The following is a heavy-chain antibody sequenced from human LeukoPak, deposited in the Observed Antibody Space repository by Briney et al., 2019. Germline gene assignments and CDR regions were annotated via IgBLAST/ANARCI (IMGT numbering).Heavy chain of an antibody. CDR2: IKQDGNEK. CDR3: ARDRGRYCSSTSCYPDYYMDV. CDR1: GFTFSSYW. Sequence: GGSLRLSCAASGFTFSSYWMSWVRQAPGKGLEWEANIKQDGNEKYYVDSVKGRFTISRDNAKNSLYLQMNSLRAEDTAVYYCARDRGRYCSSTSCYPDYYMDVWGKGTTVTVSS. D-gene: IGHD2-2*01. J-gene: IGHJ6*03. V-gene: IGHV3-7*01.